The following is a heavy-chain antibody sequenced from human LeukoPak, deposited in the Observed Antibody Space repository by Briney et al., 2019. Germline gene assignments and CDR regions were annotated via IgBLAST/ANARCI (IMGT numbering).Heavy chain of an antibody. Sequence: ASVKVSCKASGYTFTSYYMHWVRQAPGQGLEWMGWINPNSGGTNYAQKFQGWVTMTRDTSISTAYMELSRLRSDDTAVYYCARGRMVRGVSGPTMDYWGQGTLVTVSS. CDR3: ARGRMVRGVSGPTMDY. CDR1: GYTFTSYY. J-gene: IGHJ4*02. V-gene: IGHV1-2*04. D-gene: IGHD3-10*01. CDR2: INPNSGGT.